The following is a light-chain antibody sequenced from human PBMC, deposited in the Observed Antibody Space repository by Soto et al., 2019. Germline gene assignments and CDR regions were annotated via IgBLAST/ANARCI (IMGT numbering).Light chain of an antibody. CDR2: WAS. Sequence: DIVMTQSPDSLAVSLGERATINCKSSQSVLYSSDNKNYLTWYQQKPGQPPKLLIYWASTRESGVPDRFSGSGSGTDFTLTISSLQAADVAVYYCQQYFNTPWTFGQGTKVDIK. J-gene: IGKJ1*01. CDR3: QQYFNTPWT. V-gene: IGKV4-1*01. CDR1: QSVLYSSDNKNY.